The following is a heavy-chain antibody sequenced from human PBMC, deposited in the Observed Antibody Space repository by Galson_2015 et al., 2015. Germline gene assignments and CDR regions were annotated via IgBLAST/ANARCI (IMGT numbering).Heavy chain of an antibody. V-gene: IGHV3-15*01. Sequence: SLRLCCAASGFTFSNAWMSWVRQAPGQGLEWVGRVKSKTDGGTTDYAAPVKGRFTISRDESKNTLYLQMNSLKTEDTAVYYRTTANYWADYWGQGTLVTVSS. D-gene: IGHD5-24*01. CDR3: TTANYWADY. J-gene: IGHJ4*02. CDR1: GFTFSNAW. CDR2: VKSKTDGGTT.